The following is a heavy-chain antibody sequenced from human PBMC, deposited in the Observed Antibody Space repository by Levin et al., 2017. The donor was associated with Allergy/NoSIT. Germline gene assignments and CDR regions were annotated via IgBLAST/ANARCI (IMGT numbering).Heavy chain of an antibody. CDR3: EKDPVYDASGYYTSNRAYYSDY. V-gene: IGHV3-23*01. Sequence: GESLKISCAASGFTFSSYAMSWVRQAPEKGLEWVSVITSGGGTYYADSVKGRFTISRDNSKSTLYLQMNSLRAEDTAVYYCEKDPVYDASGYYTSNRAYYSDYWGQGTLVTVSS. J-gene: IGHJ4*02. CDR1: GFTFSSYA. D-gene: IGHD3-22*01. CDR2: ITSGGGT.